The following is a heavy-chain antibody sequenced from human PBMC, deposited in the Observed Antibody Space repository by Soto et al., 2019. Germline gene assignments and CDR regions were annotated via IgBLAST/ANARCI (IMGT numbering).Heavy chain of an antibody. V-gene: IGHV4-61*01. CDR2: TYYSGST. J-gene: IGHJ6*02. Sequence: SETLSLTCTVSGDSVSNGNSYWSWIRQPPGKGLGWIGYTYYSGSTNYNPSLKSRVTISVDTSKNQFTLRLSSVTAADTAVYYCARGGAYYYYYGMDVWGQGTTVTVS. CDR1: GDSVSNGNSY. CDR3: ARGGAYYYYYGMDV.